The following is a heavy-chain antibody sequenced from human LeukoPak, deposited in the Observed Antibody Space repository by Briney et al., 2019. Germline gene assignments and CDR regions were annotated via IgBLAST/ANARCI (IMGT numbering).Heavy chain of an antibody. Sequence: KPGGSLRLSCAASGFTFSSYGMSWVRQAPGKGLEWVSAISGSGGSTYYADSVKGWFTISRDNSKNTLYLQMNSLRAEDTAVYYCARGADSGYSSDNWGQGTLVSVSS. V-gene: IGHV3-23*01. J-gene: IGHJ4*02. CDR3: ARGADSGYSSDN. CDR2: ISGSGGST. CDR1: GFTFSSYG. D-gene: IGHD3-9*01.